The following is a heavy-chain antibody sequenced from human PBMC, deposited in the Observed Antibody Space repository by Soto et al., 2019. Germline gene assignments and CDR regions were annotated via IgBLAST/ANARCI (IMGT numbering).Heavy chain of an antibody. J-gene: IGHJ6*02. CDR1: GYTFTSYD. CDR2: MSPNSGAT. CDR3: ARGVDNGVDV. D-gene: IGHD2-8*01. Sequence: QVQLVQSGAEVTKPGASVKVSCKASGYTFTSYDINWVRQATGQGLEWMGWMSPNSGATGYAQKFQGRVTMTRDTTISTVYMELSNLRSEDTAIYYCARGVDNGVDVWGQGSTVTVSS. V-gene: IGHV1-8*01.